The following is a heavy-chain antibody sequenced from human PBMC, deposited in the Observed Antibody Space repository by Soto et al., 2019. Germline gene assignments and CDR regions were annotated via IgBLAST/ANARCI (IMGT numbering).Heavy chain of an antibody. CDR3: AKGALIVVVAGYYFDY. CDR2: ISGSGGST. J-gene: IGHJ4*02. CDR1: GFTFSGYA. D-gene: IGHD2-15*01. V-gene: IGHV3-23*01. Sequence: GGSLRLSCAASGFTFSGYAMSWVRQAPGKGLEWVSAISGSGGSTYYADSVKGRFTISRDNSKNTLYLQMNSLRAEDTAVYYCAKGALIVVVAGYYFDYWGQGTLVTVSS.